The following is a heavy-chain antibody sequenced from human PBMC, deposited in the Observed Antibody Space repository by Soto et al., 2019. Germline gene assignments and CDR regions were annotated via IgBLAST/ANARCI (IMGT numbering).Heavy chain of an antibody. CDR3: ARDGDYDFWSGYYLDY. Sequence: SETLSLTCAVYGGSFSSYYWNWIRQPPGKGLEWLGEINHSGSTNYNPSLESRVTISLDTSKTQFSLKLTSVTAADTAVYYCARDGDYDFWSGYYLDYWGQGTLVTVSS. CDR1: GGSFSSYY. CDR2: INHSGST. D-gene: IGHD3-3*01. V-gene: IGHV4-34*01. J-gene: IGHJ4*02.